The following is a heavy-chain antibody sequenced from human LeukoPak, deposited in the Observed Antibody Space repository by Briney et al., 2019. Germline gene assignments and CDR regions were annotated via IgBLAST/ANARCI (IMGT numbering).Heavy chain of an antibody. CDR1: GFTFSSYA. V-gene: IGHV3-64*01. CDR2: IISNGGST. CDR3: GRDLGTFSTSSRGLDS. D-gene: IGHD6-13*01. Sequence: GGSLRLSCAASGFTFSSYAMHWVRQAPGKGLEYVSAIISNGGSTYYANSVKGRFTISRDNSKNTLYLQVGSLRAEDMAVYYCGRDLGTFSTSSRGLDSWGQGTLVTVSS. J-gene: IGHJ5*01.